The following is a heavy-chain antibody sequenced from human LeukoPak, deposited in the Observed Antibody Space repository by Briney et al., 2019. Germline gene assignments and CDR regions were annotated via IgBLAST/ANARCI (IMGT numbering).Heavy chain of an antibody. CDR1: GFTFDDYA. CDR3: ARARNDYGDYVFDY. V-gene: IGHV3-43D*03. D-gene: IGHD4-17*01. Sequence: GGSLRLSCAASGFTFDDYAMHWVRQAPGKGLEWVSLINWDGGSTYYVDSVKGRFTISRDNAKNSLYLQMNSLRAEETAVYYCARARNDYGDYVFDYWGQGTLVTVSS. CDR2: INWDGGST. J-gene: IGHJ4*02.